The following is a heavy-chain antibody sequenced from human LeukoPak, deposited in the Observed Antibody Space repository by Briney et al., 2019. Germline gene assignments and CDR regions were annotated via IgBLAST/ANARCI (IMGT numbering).Heavy chain of an antibody. J-gene: IGHJ4*02. CDR3: ARAARQQLVCPFDY. Sequence: SQTLSLTCTVSGGSISSGGYYWSWIRQHPGKGLEWIGYIYYSGSTYYNPSLKSRVTISVDTSKNQFSLKLSSVTAEDTAVYYCARAARQQLVCPFDYWGQGTLVTVSS. CDR2: IYYSGST. CDR1: GGSISSGGYY. V-gene: IGHV4-31*03. D-gene: IGHD6-13*01.